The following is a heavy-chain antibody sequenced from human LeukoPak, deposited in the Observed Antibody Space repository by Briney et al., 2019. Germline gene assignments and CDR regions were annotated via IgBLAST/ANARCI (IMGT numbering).Heavy chain of an antibody. CDR3: ARDTRGRYSGSTEGSF. V-gene: IGHV1-18*01. Sequence: ASVTVSCKASGYTFTSYGISWVRQAPGQGLEWMGWISAYNGNTNYAQKLQGRVTMTTDTSTSTAYMELRSLRSDDTAVYYCARDTRGRYSGSTEGSFWGQGTLVTVSS. J-gene: IGHJ4*02. CDR2: ISAYNGNT. CDR1: GYTFTSYG. D-gene: IGHD1-26*01.